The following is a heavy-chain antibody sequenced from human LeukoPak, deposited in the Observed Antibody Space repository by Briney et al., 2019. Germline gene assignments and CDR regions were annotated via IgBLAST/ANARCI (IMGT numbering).Heavy chain of an antibody. CDR3: ARDYPDHGDLDY. CDR1: GGTFSSYA. J-gene: IGHJ4*02. CDR2: IIPIFGTA. V-gene: IGHV1-69*01. Sequence: SVKVSCKASGGTFSSYAISWVRQAPGQGLEWMGGIIPIFGTANYAQKFQGRVTITADESTSTAYMELSSLRSEDTAVYYCARDYPDHGDLDYWGQGTLVTVSS. D-gene: IGHD4-17*01.